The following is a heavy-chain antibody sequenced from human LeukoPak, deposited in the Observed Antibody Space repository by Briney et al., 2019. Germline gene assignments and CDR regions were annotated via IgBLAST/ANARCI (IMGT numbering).Heavy chain of an antibody. Sequence: ASVKVSCKASGYTFTSSGIIWVRQAPGQGLEWMGWISAYNGNTNYAQKLQGRVTMTTDTSTSTAYMELRSLRSDNTAVYYCSRVTDIVVVPAALPGGWFDPWGQGTLVTVSS. CDR2: ISAYNGNT. CDR3: SRVTDIVVVPAALPGGWFDP. V-gene: IGHV1-18*01. J-gene: IGHJ5*02. CDR1: GYTFTSSG. D-gene: IGHD2-2*01.